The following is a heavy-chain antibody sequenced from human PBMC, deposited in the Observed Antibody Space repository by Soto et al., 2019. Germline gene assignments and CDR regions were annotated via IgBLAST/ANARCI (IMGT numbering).Heavy chain of an antibody. J-gene: IGHJ5*02. CDR2: IIPIFGTA. V-gene: IGHV1-69*13. Sequence: SVKVSCKASGGTFSSYAISWVRQAPGQGLEWMGGIIPIFGTANYAQKFQGRVTITADESTSTAYMELSSLRSEDTAVYHCAREVGGSSSSWFDPWGQGTLVTVSS. CDR1: GGTFSSYA. D-gene: IGHD6-6*01. CDR3: AREVGGSSSSWFDP.